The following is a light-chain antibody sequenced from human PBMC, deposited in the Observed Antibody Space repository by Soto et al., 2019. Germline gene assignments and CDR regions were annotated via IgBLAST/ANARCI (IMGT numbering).Light chain of an antibody. CDR1: QSVSSSY. CDR3: QQYGSSPYN. V-gene: IGKV3-20*01. CDR2: GAS. J-gene: IGKJ2*01. Sequence: EIVLTQSPGTLSLSPGERATLSCRASQSVSSSYLAWYQQKPGQAPRLLIYGASSRATGIPDRFSGGGSGTDFTLTISRLEPEDFAVYYCQQYGSSPYNFGQGTKLEIK.